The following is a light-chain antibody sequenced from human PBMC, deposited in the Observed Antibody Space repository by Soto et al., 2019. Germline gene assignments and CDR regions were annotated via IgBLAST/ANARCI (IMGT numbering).Light chain of an antibody. V-gene: IGLV2-18*02. J-gene: IGLJ1*01. CDR1: SSNVGNSNG. Sequence: QSALTQPPSVSGAPGQSVAISCTGTSSNVGNSNGVSWYHQPPGTAPKLMIYDVNNRPSGVPDRFSGSKSGTTASLTISGLPDEDEGDYYCSSYTSSSTYVFGTGTKLTVL. CDR3: SSYTSSSTYV. CDR2: DVN.